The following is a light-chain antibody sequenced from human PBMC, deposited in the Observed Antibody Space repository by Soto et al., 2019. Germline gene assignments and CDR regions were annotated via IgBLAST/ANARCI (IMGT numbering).Light chain of an antibody. V-gene: IGKV1-17*01. Sequence: DLQMPHFPSSLSPFVGAKVTFTAGASKTIRFDLGWFRQKPGKAPKGLIYAASSLQIGVPSRLSGSGSGTEFTLPISSLQPEDFATYYCLQHNNYPPTFGQGTKVEI. CDR1: KTIRFD. CDR3: LQHNNYPPT. CDR2: AAS. J-gene: IGKJ1*01.